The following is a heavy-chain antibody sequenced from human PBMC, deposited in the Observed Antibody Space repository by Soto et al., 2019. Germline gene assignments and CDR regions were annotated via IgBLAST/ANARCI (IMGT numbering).Heavy chain of an antibody. D-gene: IGHD5-18*01. V-gene: IGHV1-46*01. CDR1: GYTFTSYY. J-gene: IGHJ6*02. CDR3: ARDMDYSYGPGSYYGMDV. CDR2: INPSGGST. Sequence: QVQLVQSGAEVKKPGASVKVSCKASGYTFTSYYMHWVRQAPGQGLEWMGIINPSGGSTSYAQKFQGRLTMTRDMSTSTVYMEVSSLRSEDTAVHYCARDMDYSYGPGSYYGMDVWGQGTTVTVSS.